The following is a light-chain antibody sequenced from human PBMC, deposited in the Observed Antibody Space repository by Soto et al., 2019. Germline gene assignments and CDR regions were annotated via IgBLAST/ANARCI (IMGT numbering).Light chain of an antibody. CDR1: QSVSSSY. J-gene: IGKJ1*01. CDR2: GAS. V-gene: IGKV3-20*01. CDR3: QQYGSSPPT. Sequence: EIVLTQSPGTLSLSPGERATLSCRASQSVSSSYLAWYQQKPGHAPRLLINGASSRATGIPDRFSGSGSGTDFTLTISRLEPEDFAVYYCQQYGSSPPTFGQGTKVDIK.